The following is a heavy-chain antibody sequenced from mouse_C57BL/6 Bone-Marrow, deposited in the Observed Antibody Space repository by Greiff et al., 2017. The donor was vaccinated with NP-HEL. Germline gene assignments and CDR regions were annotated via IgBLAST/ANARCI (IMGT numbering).Heavy chain of an antibody. V-gene: IGHV1-50*01. Sequence: VQLQQPGAELVKPGASVKLSCKASGYTFTSYWMQWVKQRPGQGLEWIGEIDPSDSYTNYNQKFKGKATLTVDTSSSTAYMQLSSLTSEDSAVYYCARGYYDYHWYFDVWGTGTTVTVSS. D-gene: IGHD2-4*01. CDR3: ARGYYDYHWYFDV. J-gene: IGHJ1*03. CDR2: IDPSDSYT. CDR1: GYTFTSYW.